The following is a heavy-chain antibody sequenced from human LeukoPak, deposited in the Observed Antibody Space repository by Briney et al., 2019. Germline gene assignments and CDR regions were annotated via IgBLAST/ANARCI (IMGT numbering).Heavy chain of an antibody. D-gene: IGHD2-2*01. CDR1: GYSFDEYA. Sequence: GGSLRLSCAGSGYSFDEYAMHWVRQAPGKGLEWVSGINWKSDKIGYADSVKGRFTISRDNSKNSLYLQMNSLRVEDTASYYCAKDRYCTSSSCPIDYWGQGTMVTVSS. V-gene: IGHV3-9*01. CDR3: AKDRYCTSSSCPIDY. CDR2: INWKSDKI. J-gene: IGHJ4*02.